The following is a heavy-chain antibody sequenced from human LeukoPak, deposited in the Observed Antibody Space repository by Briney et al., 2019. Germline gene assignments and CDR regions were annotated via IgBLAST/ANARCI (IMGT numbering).Heavy chain of an antibody. CDR1: GFTFSSYS. Sequence: GGSLRLSCAASGFTFSSYSMNWVRQAPGKGLEWVSSISSSSSYIYYADSVKGRFTISRGNAKNSLYLQMNSLRAEDTAVYYCARVYCSGGSCYSFLSDYWGQGTLVTVSS. CDR3: ARVYCSGGSCYSFLSDY. V-gene: IGHV3-21*01. CDR2: ISSSSSYI. D-gene: IGHD2-15*01. J-gene: IGHJ4*02.